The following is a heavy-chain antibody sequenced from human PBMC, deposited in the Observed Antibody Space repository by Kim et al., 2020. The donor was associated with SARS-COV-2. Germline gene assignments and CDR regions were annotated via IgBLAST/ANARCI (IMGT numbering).Heavy chain of an antibody. V-gene: IGHV1-18*01. Sequence: ASVKVSCKASGYTFTSYGISWVRQAPGQGLEWMGWISAYNGNTNYAQKLQGRVTMTTDTSTSTAYMELRSLRSDDTAVYYCARDRGLAAYYYDSSGYGGAFDIWGQGTMVTVSS. J-gene: IGHJ3*02. D-gene: IGHD3-22*01. CDR3: ARDRGLAAYYYDSSGYGGAFDI. CDR2: ISAYNGNT. CDR1: GYTFTSYG.